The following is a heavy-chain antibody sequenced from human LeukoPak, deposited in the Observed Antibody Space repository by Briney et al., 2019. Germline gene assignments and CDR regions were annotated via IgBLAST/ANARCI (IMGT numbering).Heavy chain of an antibody. CDR2: ISDRVNTI. Sequence: GGSLRLSCVASGFTFSSFEMNWVRQAPGKGLEWVAYISDRVNTIHYADSVKGRFTISRDNSKDSLYLQMSSLRAEDTAVYYCARAEWFGVVTGAFDIWGQGTMVTVSS. J-gene: IGHJ3*02. CDR1: GFTFSSFE. D-gene: IGHD3-10*01. CDR3: ARAEWFGVVTGAFDI. V-gene: IGHV3-48*03.